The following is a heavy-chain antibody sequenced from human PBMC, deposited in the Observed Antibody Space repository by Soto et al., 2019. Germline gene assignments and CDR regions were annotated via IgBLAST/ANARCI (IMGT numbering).Heavy chain of an antibody. CDR2: ISAYNGNT. CDR3: ARDKSGWRQGGPLDYYYYGMDV. V-gene: IGHV1-18*01. Sequence: ASVKVSCKASGYTFTSYGISWVRQAPGQGLEWMGWISAYNGNTNYAQKLQGRVTMTTDTSTSTAYMELRSLRSDDTAVYYCARDKSGWRQGGPLDYYYYGMDVWGQGTTVTVSS. D-gene: IGHD6-19*01. J-gene: IGHJ6*02. CDR1: GYTFTSYG.